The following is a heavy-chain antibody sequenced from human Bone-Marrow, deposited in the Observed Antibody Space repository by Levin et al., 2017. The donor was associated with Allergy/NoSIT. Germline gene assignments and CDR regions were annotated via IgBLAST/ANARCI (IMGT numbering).Heavy chain of an antibody. Sequence: GESLKISCAASGFSFRGFAVNWARQAPGKGLEWVGLMRSTTNNYATVYIASVEGRFTISREDSKNMAYLQMNSLKTEDTAVYYCSNMDVWGKGTTVTVSS. V-gene: IGHV3-73*01. J-gene: IGHJ6*03. CDR3: SNMDV. CDR2: MRSTTNNYAT. CDR1: GFSFRGFA.